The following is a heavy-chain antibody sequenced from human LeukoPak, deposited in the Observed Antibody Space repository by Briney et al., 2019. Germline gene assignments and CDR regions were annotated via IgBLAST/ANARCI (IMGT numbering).Heavy chain of an antibody. CDR2: IHYSGRT. CDR1: GDSISPYY. V-gene: IGHV4-59*12. J-gene: IGHJ5*02. D-gene: IGHD4-23*01. Sequence: PSETLSLTCTVSGDSISPYYWTWIRQPPGKGLEYIGYIHYSGRTTYNPSLKGRVTISVDTSKKELSLKLSSVTAADTAVYYCARRPVVRWFDPWGQGTLVTVSS. CDR3: ARRPVVRWFDP.